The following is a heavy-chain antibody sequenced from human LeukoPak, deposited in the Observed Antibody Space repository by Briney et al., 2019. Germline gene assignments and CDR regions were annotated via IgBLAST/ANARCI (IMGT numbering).Heavy chain of an antibody. CDR3: ARDVLDY. D-gene: IGHD3-10*02. Sequence: PGGSLRLSCAASGFTVSSYWMSWVRQAPGKGLEWVATIKPDGSEKYYVASVKGRFTFSRDNAKNSLYLQMNSLRAEDTAVYYCARDVLDYWGQGTLVTVSS. CDR2: IKPDGSEK. V-gene: IGHV3-7*01. CDR1: GFTVSSYW. J-gene: IGHJ4*02.